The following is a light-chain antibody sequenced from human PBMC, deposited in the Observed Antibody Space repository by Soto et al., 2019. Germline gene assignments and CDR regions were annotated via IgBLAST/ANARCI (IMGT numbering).Light chain of an antibody. V-gene: IGKV3-15*01. Sequence: EIVMTQSPATLSVSLGEGVTLSCRASQSIRGDLAWYQQKPGQTPRLLIYGASTRATGVPARLSGSGSGTEFTLTISSLQSEDSAVYYCQQFNNWPLTFGGGTKVEIK. CDR3: QQFNNWPLT. CDR2: GAS. CDR1: QSIRGD. J-gene: IGKJ4*01.